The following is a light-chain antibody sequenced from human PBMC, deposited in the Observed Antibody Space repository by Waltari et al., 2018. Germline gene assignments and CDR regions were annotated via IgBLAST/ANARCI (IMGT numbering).Light chain of an antibody. V-gene: IGKV3-20*01. J-gene: IGKJ1*01. Sequence: EIVLTQSPGTLSLSPGERATLSCRASQSVTSTYFTWYQQKPGQAPRLLIYGASSRATDIPDRFTGSGSGTDFTLTISRLEPEDFAVYYCQQYGRSWTFGQGTKVEIK. CDR2: GAS. CDR3: QQYGRSWT. CDR1: QSVTSTY.